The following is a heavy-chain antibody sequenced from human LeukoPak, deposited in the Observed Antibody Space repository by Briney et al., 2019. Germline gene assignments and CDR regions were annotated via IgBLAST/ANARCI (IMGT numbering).Heavy chain of an antibody. V-gene: IGHV3-64*01. CDR3: ARNPALLVGAALDRCFEL. Sequence: GGSLILSCAASGFTFSSYAWQWGRQAPGRGLEYGSVISSNSGSTYYANSVKGRFTISRDKSKNTLYLQMSSLTAEDTTVYYCARNPALLVGAALDRCFELWGRGTLVTVSS. CDR2: ISSNSGST. J-gene: IGHJ2*01. D-gene: IGHD1-26*01. CDR1: GFTFSSYA.